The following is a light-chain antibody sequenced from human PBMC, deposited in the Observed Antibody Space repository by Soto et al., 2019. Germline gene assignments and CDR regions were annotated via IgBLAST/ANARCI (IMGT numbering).Light chain of an antibody. CDR3: QVWDSGSVV. CDR1: NIRSKN. J-gene: IGLJ2*01. CDR2: RDF. Sequence: SYELTQPLSVSVALGQTAKITCEGDNIRSKNVHWYQQKAGQAPVVVINRDFNRPSGIHERISGSNSGNTATLTITSAQAGDEADYYCQVWDSGSVVFGGGTKVTVL. V-gene: IGLV3-9*01.